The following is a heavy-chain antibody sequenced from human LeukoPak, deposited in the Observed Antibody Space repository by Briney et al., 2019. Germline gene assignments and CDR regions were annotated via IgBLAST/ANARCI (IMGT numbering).Heavy chain of an antibody. CDR2: IYHSGST. CDR3: ARVSMSNWFDP. J-gene: IGHJ5*02. D-gene: IGHD3-22*01. Sequence: PSETLSLTCAVSGGSISSGGYSWSWIRQLPGKGLEWIGYIYHSGSTYYNPSLKSRVTISVDRSKNQFSLKLSSVTAADTAVYYCARVSMSNWFDPWGQGTLVTVSS. V-gene: IGHV4-30-2*01. CDR1: GGSISSGGYS.